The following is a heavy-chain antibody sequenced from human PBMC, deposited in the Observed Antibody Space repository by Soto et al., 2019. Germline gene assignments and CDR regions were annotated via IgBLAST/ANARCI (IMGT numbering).Heavy chain of an antibody. CDR3: ARDTFTKYCSSTSCYVGYYYYGMDV. V-gene: IGHV1-18*01. J-gene: IGHJ6*02. CDR2: ISAYNGNT. D-gene: IGHD2-2*01. CDR1: GYTFTSYG. Sequence: ASVKVSCKASGYTFTSYGISWVRQAPGQGLEWMGWISAYNGNTNYAQKLQDRVTMTTDTSTSTAYMELRSLRSDDTAVYYCARDTFTKYCSSTSCYVGYYYYGMDVWGQGTTVTVSS.